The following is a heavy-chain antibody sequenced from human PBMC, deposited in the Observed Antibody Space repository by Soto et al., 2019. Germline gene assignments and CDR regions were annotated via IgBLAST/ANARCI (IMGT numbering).Heavy chain of an antibody. D-gene: IGHD3-10*01. CDR3: AREATTAMVRGVLY. CDR1: VFTFNTYW. CDR2: IKEDGSEK. J-gene: IGHJ4*02. V-gene: IGHV3-7*03. Sequence: GWSLRLSCASSVFTFNTYWMSWVRQAPGKGLEWVANIKEDGSEKYYVDSVKGRFTISRDNARNSLYLQMRSLRAEDTAVYYCAREATTAMVRGVLYWGQGTLVTVSS.